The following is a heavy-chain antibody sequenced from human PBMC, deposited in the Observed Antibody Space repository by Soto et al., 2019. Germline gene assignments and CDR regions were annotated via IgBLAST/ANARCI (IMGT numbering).Heavy chain of an antibody. CDR2: IYSGGST. V-gene: IGHV3-53*01. J-gene: IGHJ4*02. D-gene: IGHD3-10*01. CDR1: GFTVSSNY. Sequence: GGSLRLSCAASGFTVSSNYMSWVRQAPGKGLEWVSVIYSGGSTYYADSVKGRFTISRDNSKNTLYLQMNSLRAEDTAVYYCARGYYYGSGSNYYFDYWGQGTLVTVSS. CDR3: ARGYYYGSGSNYYFDY.